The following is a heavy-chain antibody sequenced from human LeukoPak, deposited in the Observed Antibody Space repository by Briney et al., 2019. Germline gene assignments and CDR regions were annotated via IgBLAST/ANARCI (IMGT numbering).Heavy chain of an antibody. D-gene: IGHD4-23*01. J-gene: IGHJ5*02. CDR2: INHSGST. V-gene: IGHV4-34*01. CDR3: ARSYGGNSNWFDP. CDR1: GGSFSGYY. Sequence: SETLSLTCAVYGGSFSGYYWSWIRQPPGKGLEWIGEINHSGSTNYSPSLKSRVTISVDTSKNQFSLKLSSVTAADTAVYYCARSYGGNSNWFDPWGQGTLVTVSS.